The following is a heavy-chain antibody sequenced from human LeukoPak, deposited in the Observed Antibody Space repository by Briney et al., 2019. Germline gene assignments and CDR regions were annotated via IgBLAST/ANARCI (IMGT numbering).Heavy chain of an antibody. CDR3: AKDGPPPAYDSSGYSGYFDL. J-gene: IGHJ2*01. CDR1: GFIFSSYA. D-gene: IGHD3-22*01. V-gene: IGHV3-23*01. CDR2: ISSSDDRK. Sequence: GGSLRLSCAASGFIFSSYAMSWVRQAPGKGLEWVSTISSSDDRKYYADSVKGRFTISRDNSKNTPFLQMDSLRAEDTAVYYCAKDGPPPAYDSSGYSGYFDLWGRGTLVTVSS.